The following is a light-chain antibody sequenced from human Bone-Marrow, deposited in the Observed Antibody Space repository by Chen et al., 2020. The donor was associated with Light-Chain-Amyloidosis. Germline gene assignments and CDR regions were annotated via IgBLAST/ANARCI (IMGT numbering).Light chain of an antibody. CDR3: QQGFSTPKT. CDR2: AAS. J-gene: IGKJ1*01. Sequence: DIQMTHSPSSLSASVGDRVTITCRASQNIKSFLNWYQQKPGEAPKVLVYAASSLQSGVPSRFSASASGTDFRLTISSLQPEDFATYYCQQGFSTPKTFGQGTKVEIK. V-gene: IGKV1-39*01. CDR1: QNIKSF.